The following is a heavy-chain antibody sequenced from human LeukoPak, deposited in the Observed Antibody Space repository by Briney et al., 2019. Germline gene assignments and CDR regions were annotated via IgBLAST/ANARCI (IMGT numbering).Heavy chain of an antibody. J-gene: IGHJ3*02. D-gene: IGHD3-16*02. CDR3: AKAYYDYVWGSYRYFCAFDI. CDR2: ISGDGGRT. V-gene: IGHV3-43*02. CDR1: GFTFDDYA. Sequence: GGSLRLSCAASGFTFDDYAMHWVRQAPGKGLEWVSLISGDGGRTNYADSVKGRFTISRDNSKNSLYLQMNSLKTEDTAFYYCAKAYYDYVWGSYRYFCAFDIWGQGTMVTVSS.